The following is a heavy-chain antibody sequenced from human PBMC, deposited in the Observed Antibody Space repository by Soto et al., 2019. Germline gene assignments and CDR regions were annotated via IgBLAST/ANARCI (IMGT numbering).Heavy chain of an antibody. CDR2: MNRDGSNK. CDR1: GFTLSAYW. V-gene: IGHV3-7*05. J-gene: IGHJ3*02. CDR3: PRDVSPGSCSLYLDAFDI. Sequence: EVQLEESGGDLVQPGGSLRLSCGASGFTLSAYWMTWVRQAPGKGLEWVANMNRDGSNKSYLDSVWGRITISRDDVGTLPSPQMDSLKTDDTATDDCPRDVSPGSCSLYLDAFDIWGQGTMVTVSS. D-gene: IGHD1-26*01.